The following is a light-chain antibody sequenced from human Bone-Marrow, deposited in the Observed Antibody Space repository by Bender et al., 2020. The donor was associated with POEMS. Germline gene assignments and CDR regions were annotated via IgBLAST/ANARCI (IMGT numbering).Light chain of an antibody. Sequence: QSALTQPASVSGSPGQSITISCIGTSNDVGNYNLVSWYQQHPGKAPKVLIYEVTKRPSGVSDRFSGSKSDNTASLTISGLQAEDEADYYCSSYTSSAILVFGGGTKVTVL. CDR1: SNDVGNYNL. CDR2: EVT. V-gene: IGLV2-14*02. CDR3: SSYTSSAILV. J-gene: IGLJ3*02.